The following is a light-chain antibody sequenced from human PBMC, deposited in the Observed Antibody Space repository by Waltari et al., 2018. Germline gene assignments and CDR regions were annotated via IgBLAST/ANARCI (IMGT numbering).Light chain of an antibody. CDR2: DVS. Sequence: QSALTQPASVSGSPGQSITISCMGTSNDIGGYNFVSWYQQHPGKAPTLMIYDVSKRPSGVFNRFSGAKSGNTASLTISGLQAEDEADYYCCSYVGGGTLIFGGGTNVTVL. CDR3: CSYVGGGTLI. V-gene: IGLV2-23*02. J-gene: IGLJ2*01. CDR1: SNDIGGYNF.